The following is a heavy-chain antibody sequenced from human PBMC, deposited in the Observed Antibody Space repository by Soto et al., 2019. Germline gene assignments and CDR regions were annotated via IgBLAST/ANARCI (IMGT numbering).Heavy chain of an antibody. CDR3: AKGGWYTSSSRSDC. CDR1: GFTLRSDD. V-gene: IGHV3-30*18. Sequence: QVQLVESGGGVVQPGRSLRLSCAASGFTLRSDDMHWVRQAPGKGLEWVAVMSYDGNNQYYADSVKGRFTISRDESKSTLYLQMNSLRSEDTAVYYCAKGGWYTSSSRSDCWGQGTLVTVSS. J-gene: IGHJ4*02. D-gene: IGHD1-1*01. CDR2: MSYDGNNQ.